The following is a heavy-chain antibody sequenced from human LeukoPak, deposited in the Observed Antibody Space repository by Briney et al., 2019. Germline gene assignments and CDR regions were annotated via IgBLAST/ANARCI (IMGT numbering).Heavy chain of an antibody. D-gene: IGHD4-17*01. V-gene: IGHV3-7*01. J-gene: IGHJ4*02. CDR1: GFTFSSYW. CDR2: IKQDGSEK. Sequence: GGSLRLSCAASGFTFSSYWMSWVRQAPGKGLEWVANIKQDGSEKYYVDSVKGRFTISRDNAKNSLYLQMNSLRAEDTAVYYCARVSPNTVTTPQYFDYWGQGTLVTVSS. CDR3: ARVSPNTVTTPQYFDY.